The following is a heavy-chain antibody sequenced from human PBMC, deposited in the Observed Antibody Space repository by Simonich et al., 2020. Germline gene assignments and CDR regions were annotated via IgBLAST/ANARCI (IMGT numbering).Heavy chain of an antibody. D-gene: IGHD6-6*01. Sequence: QVQLVQSGAEVKKPGASVKVSCKASGYTFTGYYMHWVRQAPGQGLEWMEWSNPKSGGTNYAQKFQGRVTMTRDTSISTAYMELSRLRSDDTAVYYCARARLYSSSHAFDIWGQGTMVTVSS. J-gene: IGHJ3*02. CDR1: GYTFTGYY. CDR2: SNPKSGGT. CDR3: ARARLYSSSHAFDI. V-gene: IGHV1-2*02.